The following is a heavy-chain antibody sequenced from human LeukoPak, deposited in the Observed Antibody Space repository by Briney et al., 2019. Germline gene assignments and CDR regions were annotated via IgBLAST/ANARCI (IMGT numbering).Heavy chain of an antibody. D-gene: IGHD2-21*01. CDR2: IDGISGRT. CDR3: ARDLYSQTMDV. CDR1: GFTFSDYW. J-gene: IGHJ6*02. V-gene: IGHV3-48*02. Sequence: GGSLRLSCAASGFTFSDYWMHWVRQAPGKGLEWVSFIDGISGRTYYADSVKGRFTISRDNAKSSLSLHMNSLRDDDTGVYYCARDLYSQTMDVWGHGTTVIVSS.